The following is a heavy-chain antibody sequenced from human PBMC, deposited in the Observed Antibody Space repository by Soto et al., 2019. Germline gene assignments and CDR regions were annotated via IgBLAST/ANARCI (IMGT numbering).Heavy chain of an antibody. CDR1: GYTFTGYY. V-gene: IGHV1-2*04. D-gene: IGHD3-10*01. Sequence: ASVKVSCKASGYTFTGYYMHWVRQAPGQGLEWMGWINPNSGGTNYAQKFQGWVTMTRDTSISTAYMELSRLGSDDTAVYYCARSLITMVRGVIMVYYGMDVWGQGTTVTVSS. CDR3: ARSLITMVRGVIMVYYGMDV. J-gene: IGHJ6*02. CDR2: INPNSGGT.